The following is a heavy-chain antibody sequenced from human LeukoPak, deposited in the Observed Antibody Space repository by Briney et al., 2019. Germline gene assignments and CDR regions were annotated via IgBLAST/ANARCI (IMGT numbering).Heavy chain of an antibody. V-gene: IGHV3-21*01. CDR3: ARDLVQQLEVPYYGMDV. CDR2: ISSSSSYI. D-gene: IGHD6-6*01. Sequence: GGSLRLSCAASGLTFSSYSMNWVRQAPGKGLEWVSSISSSSSYIYYADSVKGRFTISRDNAKNSLYLQMNSLRAEDTAVYYCARDLVQQLEVPYYGMDVWGQGTTVTVSS. CDR1: GLTFSSYS. J-gene: IGHJ6*02.